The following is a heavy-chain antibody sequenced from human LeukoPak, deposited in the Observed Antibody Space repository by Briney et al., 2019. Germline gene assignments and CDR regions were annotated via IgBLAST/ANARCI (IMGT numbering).Heavy chain of an antibody. CDR2: ISYDGNHK. D-gene: IGHD4-17*01. CDR1: GFTFSNYA. V-gene: IGHV3-30-3*01. CDR3: ATRTTAIEY. Sequence: GGSLRLSCAASGFTFSNYAMHWVRQAPGRGLDWVAVISYDGNHKYYADSVEGRFTISRDNSKNTLYVQMSSLRTDDTAVYYCATRTTAIEYWGQGTLVTVSS. J-gene: IGHJ4*02.